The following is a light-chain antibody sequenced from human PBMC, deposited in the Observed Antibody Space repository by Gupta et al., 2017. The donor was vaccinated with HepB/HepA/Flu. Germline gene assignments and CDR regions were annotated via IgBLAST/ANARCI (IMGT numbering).Light chain of an antibody. V-gene: IGKV4-1*01. CDR1: QSGLYSSNKKNY. J-gene: IGKJ1*01. Sequence: DIAMTQSPDSLAVSLGERATINCKSSQSGLYSSNKKNYLAWYQQKPGQPPKLLINWPSTLEAAVTVRYSGSGYGTGLTLTISIRQVEPVAVYYCQCDECGPPRTFGQGTKVEIK. CDR2: WPS. CDR3: QCDECGPPRT.